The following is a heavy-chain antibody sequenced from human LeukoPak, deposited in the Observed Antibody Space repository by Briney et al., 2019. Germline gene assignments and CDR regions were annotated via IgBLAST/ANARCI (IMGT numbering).Heavy chain of an antibody. CDR1: GFTFSSYA. V-gene: IGHV3-64*01. CDR3: ARGAGWDLYYYYMDV. CDR2: ISSNGGST. Sequence: GGSLRLSCAASGFTFSSYAMHWVRQAPGRGLEYVAAISSNGGSTYYANSVKGRFTISRDNSKNTLYLQMGSLRAEDMAVYYCARGAGWDLYYYYMDVWGKRTTVTVSS. J-gene: IGHJ6*03. D-gene: IGHD6-19*01.